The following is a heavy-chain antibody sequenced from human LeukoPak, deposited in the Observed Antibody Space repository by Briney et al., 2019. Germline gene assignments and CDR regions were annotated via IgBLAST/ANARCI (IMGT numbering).Heavy chain of an antibody. V-gene: IGHV3-30*18. D-gene: IGHD4-17*01. Sequence: GGSLRLSCAASGFIFSDYYMSWIRQAPGKGLEWVAVISYDGSNKYYADSVKGRFTISRDNSKNTLYLQMNSLRAEDTAVYYCAKDLSAYGDSRMDVWGQGTTVTVSS. CDR3: AKDLSAYGDSRMDV. J-gene: IGHJ6*02. CDR2: ISYDGSNK. CDR1: GFIFSDYY.